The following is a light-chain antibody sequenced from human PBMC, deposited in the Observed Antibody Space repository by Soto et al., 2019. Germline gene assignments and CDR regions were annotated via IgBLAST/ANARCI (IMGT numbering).Light chain of an antibody. V-gene: IGLV1-40*01. CDR1: SSNIGAAYD. CDR2: GNN. CDR3: QSYDSSLSGWV. J-gene: IGLJ3*02. Sequence: QSVLTQPPSVSEAPGQKVTISCTRSSSNIGAAYDVHWYQHLPGTAPKLLIYGNNNRPSGVPDRFSGSKSGTSASLAITGLQAEDEADYYCQSYDSSLSGWVFGGGTKLTVL.